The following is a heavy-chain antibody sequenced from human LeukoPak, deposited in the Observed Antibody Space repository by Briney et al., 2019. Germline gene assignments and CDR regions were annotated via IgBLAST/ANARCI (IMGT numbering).Heavy chain of an antibody. J-gene: IGHJ4*02. CDR2: IIPIFGTA. D-gene: IGHD2-21*02. V-gene: IGHV1-69*05. Sequence: EASVKVSCKASGGTFSSYAISWVRQAPGRGLEWMGRIIPIFGTANYAQKFQGRVTITTDESTSTAYMELSSLRSEDTAVYYCARDRVRTAIPSYFDYWGQGTLVTVSS. CDR3: ARDRVRTAIPSYFDY. CDR1: GGTFSSYA.